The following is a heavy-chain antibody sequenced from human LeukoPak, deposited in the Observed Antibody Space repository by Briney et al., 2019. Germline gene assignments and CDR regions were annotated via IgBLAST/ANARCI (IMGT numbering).Heavy chain of an antibody. Sequence: HSGGSLTLSCAASGFTFRGYWMHWVRQAPGQGLVWVSRITGDGRDADYADFVKGRFTVSRDNARNTLFLQMSSLRAEDTALYYCARSASDYYDSRGSYREIDYWGQGTLVTVSS. V-gene: IGHV3-74*01. CDR3: ARSASDYYDSRGSYREIDY. J-gene: IGHJ4*02. D-gene: IGHD3-22*01. CDR2: ITGDGRDA. CDR1: GFTFRGYW.